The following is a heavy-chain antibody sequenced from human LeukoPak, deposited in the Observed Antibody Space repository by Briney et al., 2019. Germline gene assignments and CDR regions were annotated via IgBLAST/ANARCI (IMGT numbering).Heavy chain of an antibody. J-gene: IGHJ5*02. D-gene: IGHD2-2*01. CDR2: IDSSSDYI. Sequence: GGSLRLSCAASGFTFSSYGMNWVRQAPGKGLEWVSSIDSSSDYIYYADSVKGRFTISRDNAKNSLYVQMNSLRAEDTAVYYCAREDIVVVPAALFTWGQGTLVTVSS. V-gene: IGHV3-21*01. CDR3: AREDIVVVPAALFT. CDR1: GFTFSSYG.